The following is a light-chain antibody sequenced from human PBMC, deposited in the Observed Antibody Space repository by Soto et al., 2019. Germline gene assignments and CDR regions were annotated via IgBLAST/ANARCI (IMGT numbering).Light chain of an antibody. CDR3: QQYNIYWT. CDR1: QSISSW. V-gene: IGKV1-5*03. CDR2: KAS. Sequence: DIQMTQSPSTLSASVGDRATITCRASQSISSWLAWYQQKPGKAPKLLIYKASSLESGVPSRFSGSGSGTEFPLNISSLQPDDFATYYCQQYNIYWTFGQGTKVEIK. J-gene: IGKJ1*01.